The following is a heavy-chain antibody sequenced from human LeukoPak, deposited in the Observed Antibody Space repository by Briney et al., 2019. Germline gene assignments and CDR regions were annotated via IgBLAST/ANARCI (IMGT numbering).Heavy chain of an antibody. Sequence: PSETLSLTCTVSGGSISSSSYYWGWIRQPPGKGLEWIGSIYYSGSTYYNPSLKSRVTISVDTSKNQFSLKLSSVTAADTAVYYCARVDDLCGTSCSYAFDIWGQGTMVTGSS. D-gene: IGHD2-2*01. J-gene: IGHJ3*02. CDR1: GGSISSSSYY. CDR3: ARVDDLCGTSCSYAFDI. CDR2: IYYSGST. V-gene: IGHV4-39*01.